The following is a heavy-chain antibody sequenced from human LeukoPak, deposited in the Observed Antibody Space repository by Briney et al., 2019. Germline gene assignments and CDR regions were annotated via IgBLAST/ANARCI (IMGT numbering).Heavy chain of an antibody. Sequence: PSETLSLTCAVYGGSFSGYFWNWFRQPPGKGLEWIGEVNHTGSTNYNPSLMSRVIISVDTSKNQFSLKLTSMTAADTAIYYCAGRYLYYYYYYMDVWGKGTTVTVSS. CDR2: VNHTGST. CDR1: GGSFSGYF. J-gene: IGHJ6*03. V-gene: IGHV4-34*01. D-gene: IGHD2-2*02. CDR3: AGRYLYYYYYYMDV.